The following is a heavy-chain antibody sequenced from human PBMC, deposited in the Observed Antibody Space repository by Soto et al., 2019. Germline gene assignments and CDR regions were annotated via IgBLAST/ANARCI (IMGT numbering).Heavy chain of an antibody. D-gene: IGHD1-26*01. V-gene: IGHV1-8*01. Sequence: QVQLVQSGAEVREPGASVKVSCKASGYSFTSLDINWVRQTAGQGLEWMGWMQPSTGRTGYAQKVQGRVTMTRDTSINTAYMELTTLTSDDTAFYYCARGVSAGVDYWGQGTLVTVSS. CDR2: MQPSTGRT. J-gene: IGHJ4*02. CDR1: GYSFTSLD. CDR3: ARGVSAGVDY.